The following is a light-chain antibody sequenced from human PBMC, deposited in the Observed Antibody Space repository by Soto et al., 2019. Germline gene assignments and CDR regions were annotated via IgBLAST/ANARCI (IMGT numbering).Light chain of an antibody. J-gene: IGLJ1*01. V-gene: IGLV2-14*01. CDR1: SSDVGGYNY. CDR3: SSYTSGSTYV. Sequence: QSVLTQPASVSGSPEQSITISCTGTSSDVGGYNYVSWYQQHPGKAPKLMIYEVSNRPSGVSNRFSGSKSGNTASLTISGLQAEDEADYYCSSYTSGSTYVFGTGTKVTVL. CDR2: EVS.